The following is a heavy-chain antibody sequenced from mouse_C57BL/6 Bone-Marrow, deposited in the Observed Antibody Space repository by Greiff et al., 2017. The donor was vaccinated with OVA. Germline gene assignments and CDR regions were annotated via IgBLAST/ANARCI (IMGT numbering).Heavy chain of an antibody. V-gene: IGHV14-4*01. CDR2: IDPENGDP. CDR1: GFNIKDDY. Sequence: EVQLQQSGAELVRPGASVKLSCTASGFNIKDDYMHWVKQRPEQGLEWIGWIDPENGDPEYASKFQGKATITADTSSNTAYLQLSSLTSEDTAVYYCLYYGSTGDYAMDYWGQGTSVTVSS. CDR3: LYYGSTGDYAMDY. J-gene: IGHJ4*01. D-gene: IGHD1-1*01.